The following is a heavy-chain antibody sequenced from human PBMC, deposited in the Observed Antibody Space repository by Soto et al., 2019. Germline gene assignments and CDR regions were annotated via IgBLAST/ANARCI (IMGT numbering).Heavy chain of an antibody. CDR1: GFTFSRYW. CDR2: IKEDGSEK. J-gene: IGHJ4*02. Sequence: EVQLVESGGGLVQPGGSLKLSCAASGFTFSRYWMRWVRQAPGKGLEWVANIKEDGSEKFYVDSVEGRFTISRDNAQNSLYMQMIRLGDEGTAVYYCARVGSLAATYWGQGSLVTVSS. V-gene: IGHV3-7*01. CDR3: ARVGSLAATY. D-gene: IGHD6-6*01.